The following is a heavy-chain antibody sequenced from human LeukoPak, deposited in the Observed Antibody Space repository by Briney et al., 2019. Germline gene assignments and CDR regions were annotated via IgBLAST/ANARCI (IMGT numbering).Heavy chain of an antibody. Sequence: SETLSLTCTVSGGSISSYYWSWIRQPPGKGLEWIGYIYYSGSTNYNPSLKSRVTISVDTSKNQFSLKLSSVTAADTAVYYCARASPYCSSTSCYAFEYWGQGTLVTVSS. CDR1: GGSISSYY. J-gene: IGHJ4*02. D-gene: IGHD2-2*01. CDR3: ARASPYCSSTSCYAFEY. V-gene: IGHV4-59*01. CDR2: IYYSGST.